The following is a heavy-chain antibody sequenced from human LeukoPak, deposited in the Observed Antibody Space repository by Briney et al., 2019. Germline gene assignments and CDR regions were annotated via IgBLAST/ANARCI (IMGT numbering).Heavy chain of an antibody. CDR2: IGQDGSET. D-gene: IGHD1-7*01. Sequence: GGSLRLSCAASGFTFTNYWMTWVRQAPGKGLEWVANIGQDGSETNYVDSVRGRFTIARDNTKNSLYLQMTSLRGEDTAVYYCASRAGKPGNTPWCFDYWGQGALVTVSS. V-gene: IGHV3-7*01. CDR3: ASRAGKPGNTPWCFDY. CDR1: GFTFTNYW. J-gene: IGHJ4*02.